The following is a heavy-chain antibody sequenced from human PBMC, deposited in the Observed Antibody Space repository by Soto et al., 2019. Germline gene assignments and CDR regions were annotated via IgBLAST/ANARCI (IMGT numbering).Heavy chain of an antibody. CDR2: ISSSSSYI. D-gene: IGHD6-13*01. J-gene: IGHJ6*02. CDR3: ANIAAAGRRMEDYYYYGMDV. Sequence: GGSLRLSCAASGFTFSSYSMNWVRQAPGKGLEWVSSISSSSSYIYYADSVKGRFTISRDSSKNTLYLQMNSLRAEDTAVYYCANIAAAGRRMEDYYYYGMDVWGQGTTVTVSS. CDR1: GFTFSSYS. V-gene: IGHV3-21*01.